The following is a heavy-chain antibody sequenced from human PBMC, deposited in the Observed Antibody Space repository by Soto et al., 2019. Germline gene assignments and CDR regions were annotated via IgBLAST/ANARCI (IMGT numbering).Heavy chain of an antibody. V-gene: IGHV2-5*01. CDR3: AQCLGGGQSCYFQL. CDR2: IYWNDDK. CDR1: GFSLSSHGVG. D-gene: IGHD3-16*01. Sequence: SGPTLVNPTQTLTLTCTFSGFSLSSHGVGVGWIRQPPGKALEWVALIYWNDDKRSRPSLSSRLTIAKDTSRNQVVLTMTNMDPVDTGTYYCAQCLGGGQSCYFQLWGKGAQVTVSS. J-gene: IGHJ1*01.